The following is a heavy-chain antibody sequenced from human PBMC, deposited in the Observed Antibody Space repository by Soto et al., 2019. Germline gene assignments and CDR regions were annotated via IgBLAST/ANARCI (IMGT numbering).Heavy chain of an antibody. CDR3: ARHKTEYGMDV. CDR2: ISYNGRT. CDR1: GGSVSISSSTYY. J-gene: IGHJ6*02. Sequence: PSETLSLTCTVSGGSVSISSSTYYWGWIRQPPEKGLEWIGSISYNGRTYYTPSLKSRVTISVDTSKNQFSLKLNSVTAADTAMYYCARHKTEYGMDVRGQGTTVT. V-gene: IGHV4-39*01.